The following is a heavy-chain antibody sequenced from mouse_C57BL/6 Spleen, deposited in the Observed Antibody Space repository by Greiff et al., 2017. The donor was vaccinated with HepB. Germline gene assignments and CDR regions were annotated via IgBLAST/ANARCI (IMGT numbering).Heavy chain of an antibody. CDR3: ARGVFYAMDY. Sequence: EVKLVESGPGMVKPSQSLSLTCTVTGYSITSGYDWHWIRHFPGNKLEWMGYISYSGSTNYNPSLKSRISITHDTAKNHFFLKLNSVTTVDTATYYCARGVFYAMDYWGQGTSVTVSS. CDR2: ISYSGST. CDR1: GYSITSGYD. J-gene: IGHJ4*01. V-gene: IGHV3-1*01.